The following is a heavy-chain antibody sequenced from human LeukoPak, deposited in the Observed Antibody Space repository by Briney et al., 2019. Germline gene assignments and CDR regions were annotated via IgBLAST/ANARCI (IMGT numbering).Heavy chain of an antibody. V-gene: IGHV3-74*01. Sequence: GGSLRLSCAASGFTFSSYWMHWVRQAPGKGLVWVSRINSDGSSTSYADSVKVRFTISRDNAKNMLYLQMNSLRAEDTAVYYCARVGLYYYDSSGYASGAFDIWGQGTMVTVSS. CDR2: INSDGSST. J-gene: IGHJ3*02. D-gene: IGHD3-22*01. CDR1: GFTFSSYW. CDR3: ARVGLYYYDSSGYASGAFDI.